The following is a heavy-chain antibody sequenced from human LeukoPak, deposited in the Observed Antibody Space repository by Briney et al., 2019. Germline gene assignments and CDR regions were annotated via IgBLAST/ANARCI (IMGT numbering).Heavy chain of an antibody. CDR3: ARKLAGYSSGRRWFDP. D-gene: IGHD6-19*01. V-gene: IGHV3-48*02. CDR2: ISSSSSTI. Sequence: GGSLRLSCAASGFTFSSYSMTWVRQAPGKGMEWVSYISSSSSTIYYADSVKGRFTISRDNAKNSLYLQMNSLRDGDTAVYYCARKLAGYSSGRRWFDPWGQGTLVTVSS. J-gene: IGHJ5*02. CDR1: GFTFSSYS.